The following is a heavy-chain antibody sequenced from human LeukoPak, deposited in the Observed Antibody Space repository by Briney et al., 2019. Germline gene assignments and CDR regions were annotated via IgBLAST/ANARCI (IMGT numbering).Heavy chain of an antibody. D-gene: IGHD6-19*01. V-gene: IGHV7-4-1*02. CDR2: INTNTGNS. CDR1: GYTFTSYA. CDR3: ARVGRRYSSGCSDY. Sequence: ASVKVSCKASGYTFTSYAMNWVRQAPGQGLAWVGWINTNTGNSTYAQGFTGRFVFSLDTSVSTAYLQISSLKAEDTAVYYCARVGRRYSSGCSDYWGQGTLVTVSS. J-gene: IGHJ4*02.